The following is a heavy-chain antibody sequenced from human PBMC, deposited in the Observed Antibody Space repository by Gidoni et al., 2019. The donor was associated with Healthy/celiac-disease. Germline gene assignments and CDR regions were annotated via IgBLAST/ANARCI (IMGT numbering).Heavy chain of an antibody. J-gene: IGHJ4*02. CDR2: IYYSGST. V-gene: IGHV4-39*07. Sequence: QLQLQESGPGLVKPSETLSLTCTVSGGSISSSSYYWGWIRQPPGKGLEWIGSIYYSGSTYYNPSLKSRVTISVDTSKNQFSLKLSSVTAADTAVYYCARANFGYSPLFDYWGQGTLVTVSS. D-gene: IGHD5-18*01. CDR1: GGSISSSSYY. CDR3: ARANFGYSPLFDY.